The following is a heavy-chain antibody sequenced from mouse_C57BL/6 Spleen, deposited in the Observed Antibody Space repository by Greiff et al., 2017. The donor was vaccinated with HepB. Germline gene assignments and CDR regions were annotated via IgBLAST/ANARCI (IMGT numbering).Heavy chain of an antibody. V-gene: IGHV2-6*01. Sequence: VMLVESGPGLVAPSQSLSITCTVSGFSLTSYGVDWVRQSPGKGLEWLGVIWGVGSTNYNSALKSRLSISKDNSKSQVFLKMNSLQTDDTAMYYCARIYYDSLGYAMDYWGQGTSVTVSS. J-gene: IGHJ4*01. D-gene: IGHD2-4*01. CDR3: ARIYYDSLGYAMDY. CDR2: IWGVGST. CDR1: GFSLTSYG.